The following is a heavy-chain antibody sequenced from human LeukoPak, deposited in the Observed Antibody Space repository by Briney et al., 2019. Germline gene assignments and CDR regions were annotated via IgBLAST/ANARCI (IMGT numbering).Heavy chain of an antibody. D-gene: IGHD3-22*01. CDR3: ARWGYDSSGSYWDD. J-gene: IGHJ4*02. V-gene: IGHV3-53*01. CDR2: IYSISDT. Sequence: GGSLRLSCSASGFSVNSNYMTWVRQAPGKGLEWVSLIYSISDTYYADSVKGRFTISRDNSKNMVLLQMNSLGADDSAVYYCARWGYDSSGSYWDDWGQGTRVTVSS. CDR1: GFSVNSNY.